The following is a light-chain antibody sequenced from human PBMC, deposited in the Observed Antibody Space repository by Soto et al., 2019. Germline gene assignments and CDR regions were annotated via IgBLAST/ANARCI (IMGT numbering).Light chain of an antibody. J-gene: IGKJ1*01. CDR2: GAS. CDR1: QSVNVN. V-gene: IGKV3-15*01. CDR3: QQYNNWPPGT. Sequence: EIVMTQSPATLSVSPGERATLSCRASQSVNVNLAWYQQKPGQAPELLIYGASTRATGIPARFSGSGSGTEFSLTISSLQSEDFAVYYCQQYNNWPPGTFGQGTKVEVK.